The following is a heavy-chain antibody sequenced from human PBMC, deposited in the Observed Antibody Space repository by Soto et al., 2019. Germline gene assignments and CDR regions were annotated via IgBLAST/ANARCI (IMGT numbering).Heavy chain of an antibody. Sequence: QVQLVQSGAEVKKSGASVKVSCKASGYTFTSYYMHWVRQAPGQGLEWMGIINPSGGSTSYAQKFQGRVTMTRDTSTSTVYMELSSLRSEDTAVYYCAREAATIILGYYYYGMDVWGQGTTVTVSS. J-gene: IGHJ6*02. V-gene: IGHV1-46*01. D-gene: IGHD5-12*01. CDR1: GYTFTSYY. CDR3: AREAATIILGYYYYGMDV. CDR2: INPSGGST.